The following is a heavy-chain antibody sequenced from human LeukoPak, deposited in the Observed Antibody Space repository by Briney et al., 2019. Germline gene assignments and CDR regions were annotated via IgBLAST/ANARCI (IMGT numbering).Heavy chain of an antibody. V-gene: IGHV4-61*02. Sequence: SETLSLTCSVSGGSISSSSYYWSWIRQPAGKGLEWIGRIYTSGSTNYNPSLKSRVTISVDTSKNQFSLKLSSVTAADTAVYYCARGGSGYYYVVDYWGQGTLVTVSS. CDR3: ARGGSGYYYVVDY. J-gene: IGHJ4*02. CDR2: IYTSGST. CDR1: GGSISSSSYY. D-gene: IGHD3-22*01.